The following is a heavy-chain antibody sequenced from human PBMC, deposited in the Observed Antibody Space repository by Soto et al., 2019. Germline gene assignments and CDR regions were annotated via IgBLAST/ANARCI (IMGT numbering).Heavy chain of an antibody. CDR2: IYYSGST. V-gene: IGHV4-39*01. CDR3: ARLGYTTINYYYYYGMDV. J-gene: IGHJ6*02. CDR1: GGSISSSSYY. Sequence: SETLSLTCTVSGGSISSSSYYWGWIRQPPGKGLEWIGSIYYSGSTHYNPSLKSRVTISVDTSKNQFSLKLSSVTAADTAVYYCARLGYTTINYYYYYGMDVWGQGTTVTVSS. D-gene: IGHD5-18*01.